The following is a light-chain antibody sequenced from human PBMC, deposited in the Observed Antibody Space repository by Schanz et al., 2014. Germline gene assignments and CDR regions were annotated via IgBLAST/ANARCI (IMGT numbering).Light chain of an antibody. CDR3: QQSYSAPYT. V-gene: IGKV1-9*01. J-gene: IGKJ2*01. CDR2: SAS. Sequence: SQLTQSPSSLSASVGDIVTITCRASEDIRTYLAWYQQKPGKAPRLLIYSASTLQSGVPSRFSGSGSGTEFTLTISSLQPDDFATYYCQQSYSAPYTFGQGTKLAIK. CDR1: EDIRTY.